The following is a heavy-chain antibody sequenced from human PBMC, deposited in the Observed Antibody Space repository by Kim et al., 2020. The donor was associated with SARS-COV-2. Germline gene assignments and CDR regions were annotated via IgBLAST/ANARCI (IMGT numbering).Heavy chain of an antibody. D-gene: IGHD4-17*01. V-gene: IGHV4-4*07. J-gene: IGHJ5*02. CDR1: GGSISSYY. Sequence: SETLSLTCTVSGGSISSYYWSWIRQPAGKGLEWIGRIYTSGSTNYNPSLKSRVTMSVDTSKNQFSLKLSSVTAADTAVYYCARDHLGRRYGDYNWFDPWGQGTLVTVSS. CDR3: ARDHLGRRYGDYNWFDP. CDR2: IYTSGST.